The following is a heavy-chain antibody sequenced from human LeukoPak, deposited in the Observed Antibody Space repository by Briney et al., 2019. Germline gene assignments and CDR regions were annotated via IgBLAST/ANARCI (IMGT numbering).Heavy chain of an antibody. Sequence: SETLSLTCTVSGGSISSYYWSWIRQPPGKGLEWIGYIYYSGSTNYNPSLKSRVTISVDTSKNQFSLKLSSVTAADTAVYYCAGGYSYGSTYYYMDVWGKGTTDTISS. D-gene: IGHD5-18*01. CDR1: GGSISSYY. CDR2: IYYSGST. CDR3: AGGYSYGSTYYYMDV. V-gene: IGHV4-59*01. J-gene: IGHJ6*03.